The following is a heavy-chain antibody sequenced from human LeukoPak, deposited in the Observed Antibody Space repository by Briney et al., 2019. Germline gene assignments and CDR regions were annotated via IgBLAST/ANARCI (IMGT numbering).Heavy chain of an antibody. CDR2: INSNSGGT. J-gene: IGHJ4*02. CDR3: ARGRLLWFGELKYYFDY. D-gene: IGHD3-10*01. CDR1: GYTFTCYY. Sequence: ASVKVSCKASGYTFTCYYMHWVRQAPGQGLEWMGWINSNSGGTNYAQKFQGRVTMTRDTSISTAYMELSRLRSDDTAVYYCARGRLLWFGELKYYFDYWGQGALVTVSS. V-gene: IGHV1-2*02.